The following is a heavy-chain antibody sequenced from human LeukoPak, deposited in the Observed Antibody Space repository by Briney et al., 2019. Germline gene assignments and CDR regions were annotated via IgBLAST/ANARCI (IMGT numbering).Heavy chain of an antibody. V-gene: IGHV3-48*03. CDR3: ARDLRRAYCSSTSCYRDAFDI. CDR1: GFTFSSYE. J-gene: IGHJ3*02. Sequence: GGSLRLSCAASGFTFSSYEMNWVRQAPGKGLEWVSYISSSGSTKYYADSVKGRFTISRDNAKNSLYLQMNSLRAEDTAVYYCARDLRRAYCSSTSCYRDAFDIWGQGTMVTVSS. D-gene: IGHD2-2*01. CDR2: ISSSGSTK.